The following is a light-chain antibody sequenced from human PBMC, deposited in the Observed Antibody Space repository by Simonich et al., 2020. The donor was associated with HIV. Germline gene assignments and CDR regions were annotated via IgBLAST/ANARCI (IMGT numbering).Light chain of an antibody. CDR3: QSYDSSFWV. CDR2: EDN. CDR1: RGSIASTY. V-gene: IGLV6-57*01. Sequence: NFMLTQPHSVSESPGKTVTISCTRSRGSIASTYVQWYQQRPGSSPTTVLYEDNHRPAGVPDRFSGAIDSSSNSAALTISGLKTEDEADYYCQSYDSSFWVFGGGTKLTVL. J-gene: IGLJ3*02.